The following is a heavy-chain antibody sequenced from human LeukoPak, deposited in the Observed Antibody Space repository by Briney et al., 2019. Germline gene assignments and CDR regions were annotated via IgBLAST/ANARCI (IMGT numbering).Heavy chain of an antibody. CDR1: VHTLRYLS. J-gene: IGHJ4*02. CDR3: STETAGNY. D-gene: IGHD3-10*01. CDR2: YDPEDDER. V-gene: IGHV1-24*01. Sequence: ASVNVSFKAFVHTLRYLSIHWVRQAPGKGLEWMGGYDPEDDERIYSEKFLGRVTLTGDTSTDTAYMELTSLRSDDTAVYYCSTETAGNYWGQGTLVTVSS.